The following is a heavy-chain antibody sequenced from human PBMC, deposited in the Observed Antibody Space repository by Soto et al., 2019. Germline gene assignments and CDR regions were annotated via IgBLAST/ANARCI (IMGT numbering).Heavy chain of an antibody. Sequence: GALRLSCVVSGFSFSDYYMSWIRQAPGKGLEWVSSINGRSNYKYYANSVRGRFTISRDNAKNSLFLQMSSLTAEDTAVYYCAREDGIAGETSAFDYWGHGTLVTVSS. J-gene: IGHJ4*01. V-gene: IGHV3-11*06. CDR3: AREDGIAGETSAFDY. D-gene: IGHD1-26*01. CDR1: GFSFSDYY. CDR2: INGRSNYK.